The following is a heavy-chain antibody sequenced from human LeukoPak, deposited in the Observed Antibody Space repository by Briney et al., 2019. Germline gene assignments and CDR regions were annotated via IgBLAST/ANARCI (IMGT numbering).Heavy chain of an antibody. CDR3: ARVRGGN. CDR2: INEYGTT. D-gene: IGHD3-16*01. Sequence: GGSLRLSCAASGFTFSDYWMYRVRQPPGEGLVWISNINEYGTTTYADSVKGRFTVSRDNAKNILYLQMNSLRAEDTAVYFCARVRGGNWGQGTLVTVSS. V-gene: IGHV3-74*03. CDR1: GFTFSDYW. J-gene: IGHJ4*02.